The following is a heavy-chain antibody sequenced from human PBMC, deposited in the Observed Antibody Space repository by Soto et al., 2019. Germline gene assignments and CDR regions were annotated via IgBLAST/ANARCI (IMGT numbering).Heavy chain of an antibody. V-gene: IGHV1-18*01. Sequence: VASVKVSCKASGYTFTSYCISWVRQAPGQGLEWMGWISAYNGNTNYAQKLQGRVTMTTDTSTSTAYMELRSLRSDDTAVYYCARNSAATSYYYYGMDVWGQGTTVTVSS. CDR2: ISAYNGNT. CDR1: GYTFTSYC. CDR3: ARNSAATSYYYYGMDV. J-gene: IGHJ6*02. D-gene: IGHD5-12*01.